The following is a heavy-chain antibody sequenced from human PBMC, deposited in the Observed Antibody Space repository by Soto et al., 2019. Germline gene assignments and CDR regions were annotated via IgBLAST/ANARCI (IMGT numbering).Heavy chain of an antibody. CDR2: ISAYNGNT. D-gene: IGHD3-9*01. J-gene: IGHJ4*02. CDR3: ARDNWRYYDMLTGPIVAFDY. V-gene: IGHV1-18*01. CDR1: GYTFTSYG. Sequence: ASVKVSCKASGYTFTSYGISWVRQAPGQGLEWMGWISAYNGNTNYAQKLQGRVTMTTDTSTSTAYMELRSLRSDDTAVYYCARDNWRYYDMLTGPIVAFDYWGQGTLVTVSS.